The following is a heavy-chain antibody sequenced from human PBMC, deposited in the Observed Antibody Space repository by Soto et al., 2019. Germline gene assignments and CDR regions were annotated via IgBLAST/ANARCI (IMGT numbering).Heavy chain of an antibody. CDR3: AISNSGSYYY. J-gene: IGHJ4*02. Sequence: QVQLQQWGAGLLKPSETLSLTCAVYGGSFSGYYWSWIRQPPGKGLEWIGEINHSGSTNYNPSLKCRVTISVDTSTNQFSLKLSYVTAADTAVYYCAISNSGSYYYWGQGTLVTVSS. V-gene: IGHV4-34*01. CDR2: INHSGST. D-gene: IGHD1-26*01. CDR1: GGSFSGYY.